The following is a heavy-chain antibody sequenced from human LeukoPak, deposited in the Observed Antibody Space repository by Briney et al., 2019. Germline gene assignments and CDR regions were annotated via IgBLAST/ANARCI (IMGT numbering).Heavy chain of an antibody. D-gene: IGHD5-24*01. Sequence: GGSLRLSCAASGFTVSSNYMSWVRQAPGKGLEWVSVIYSGGSTYYADSVKGRFTISREHSKNTLYLQMDRPRAEDTAGYYCARGRWLGYWGQGNLGTVSS. J-gene: IGHJ4*02. V-gene: IGHV3-66*01. CDR1: GFTVSSNY. CDR2: IYSGGST. CDR3: ARGRWLGY.